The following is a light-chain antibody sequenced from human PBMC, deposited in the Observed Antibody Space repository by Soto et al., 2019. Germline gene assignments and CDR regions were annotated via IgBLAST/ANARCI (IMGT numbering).Light chain of an antibody. CDR3: CSYVSSKTYV. J-gene: IGLJ1*01. Sequence: QSVLTQPASVSGSPGQSITISCTGTRTDVGGCNFVSWYQQHPGKAPKLIIYEVSNRPSGVSNRFSGSKSDNTASLTISGLQAEDEADYHCCSYVSSKTYVFGTGTKVTVL. CDR1: RTDVGGCNF. V-gene: IGLV2-14*01. CDR2: EVS.